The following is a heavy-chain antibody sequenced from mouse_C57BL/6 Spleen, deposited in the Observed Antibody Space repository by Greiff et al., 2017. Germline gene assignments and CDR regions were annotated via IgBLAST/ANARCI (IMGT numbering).Heavy chain of an antibody. V-gene: IGHV3-6*01. CDR2: ISYDGSN. CDR3: ARDWDGGGYFDY. J-gene: IGHJ2*01. D-gene: IGHD4-1*01. Sequence: ESGPGLVKPSQSLSLTCSVTGYSITSGYYWNWIRQFPGNKLEWMGYISYDGSNNYNPSLKNRISITRDTSKNQFFLKLNSVTTEDTATXYCARDWDGGGYFDYWGQGTTLTVSS. CDR1: GYSITSGYY.